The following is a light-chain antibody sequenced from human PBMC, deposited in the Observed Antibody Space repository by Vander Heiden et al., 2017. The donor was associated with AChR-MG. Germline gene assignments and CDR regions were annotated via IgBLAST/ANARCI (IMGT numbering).Light chain of an antibody. V-gene: IGLV1-47*01. Sequence: SALTQPPSASGTPGQRLSFACSGSSPNGGSMYVFWFQHPPGTAPELLIYRIDQRPSGVPDRFSGSKSGTSASLAIRGLRSEDEADYYCAAWDDGLNGVIFGGGTKVTVL. CDR1: SPNGGSMY. CDR2: RID. J-gene: IGLJ2*01. CDR3: AAWDDGLNGVI.